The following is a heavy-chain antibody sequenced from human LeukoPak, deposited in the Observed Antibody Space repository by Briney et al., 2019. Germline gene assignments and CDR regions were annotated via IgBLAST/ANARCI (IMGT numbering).Heavy chain of an antibody. CDR1: GGSFSGYY. CDR3: ASLPIAAAGPYYMDV. J-gene: IGHJ6*03. D-gene: IGHD6-13*01. Sequence: SETLSLTCAVYGGSFSGYYWGWIRQPPGKGLEWIGEINHSGSTNYNPSLKSRVTISVDTSKNQFSLKLSSVTAADTAVYYCASLPIAAAGPYYMDVWGKGTTVTVSS. CDR2: INHSGST. V-gene: IGHV4-34*01.